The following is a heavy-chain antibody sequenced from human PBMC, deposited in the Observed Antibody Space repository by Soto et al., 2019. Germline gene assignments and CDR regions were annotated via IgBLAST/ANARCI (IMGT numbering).Heavy chain of an antibody. CDR2: ITSDGDST. CDR3: VKGNQLLRYYFEF. J-gene: IGHJ4*01. D-gene: IGHD2-15*01. CDR1: GSTFSNYA. V-gene: IGHV3-64D*06. Sequence: GGSLRLSCSVSGSTFSNYAMHWVRQAPGKGLVYVSGITSDGDSTWHADSVKDRFTISRDNSKNTLFLQMSSLRVEDTAIYFCVKGNQLLRYYFEFWGPGTLVTVSS.